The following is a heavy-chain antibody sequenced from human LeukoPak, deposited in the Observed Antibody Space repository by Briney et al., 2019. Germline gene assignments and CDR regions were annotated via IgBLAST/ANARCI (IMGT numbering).Heavy chain of an antibody. D-gene: IGHD3-3*02. CDR2: SSHSGST. V-gene: IGHV4-38-2*02. CDR1: GYSISSGYD. J-gene: IGHJ4*02. Sequence: PSETLSLTCTVSGYSISSGYDWAWIRQPPGKGLKWIGSSSHSGSTYYNPSLKSRVTISVDTSKNQFSLKLSSLTAADTAVYYCARLRRSRLAEFDYWGQGTLVTVSS. CDR3: ARLRRSRLAEFDY.